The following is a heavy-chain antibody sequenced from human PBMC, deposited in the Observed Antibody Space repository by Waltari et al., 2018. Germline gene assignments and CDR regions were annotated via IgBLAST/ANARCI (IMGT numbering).Heavy chain of an antibody. CDR3: ATERGGYCSGGSCSGEGH. V-gene: IGHV1-69-2*01. CDR1: GYTFTDYY. D-gene: IGHD2-15*01. CDR2: VYPEDGET. J-gene: IGHJ4*02. Sequence: EVQLVQSGAEVKKPGATVTLSCKVSGYTFTDYYMHWVQQAPGKGLEWMGLVYPEDGETIDAEKFQGRVTITAETSTDTAYMELSSLRSEDTAVYYCATERGGYCSGGSCSGEGHWGQGTLVTVSS.